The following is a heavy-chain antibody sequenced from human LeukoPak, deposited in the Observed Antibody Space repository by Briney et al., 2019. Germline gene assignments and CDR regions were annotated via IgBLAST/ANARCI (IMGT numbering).Heavy chain of an antibody. CDR3: AHGTVYQLDY. V-gene: IGHV3-7*03. CDR2: IKQDGSEK. D-gene: IGHD2-2*01. J-gene: IGHJ4*02. CDR1: GFTFSSYW. Sequence: GGSLRLSCAASGFTFSSYWMSWVRQAPGKGLEWVANIKQDGSEKYYVDSVKGRFTISRDNSKNTLYLQMNSLRAEDTAVYYCAHGTVYQLDYWGQGTLVTVSS.